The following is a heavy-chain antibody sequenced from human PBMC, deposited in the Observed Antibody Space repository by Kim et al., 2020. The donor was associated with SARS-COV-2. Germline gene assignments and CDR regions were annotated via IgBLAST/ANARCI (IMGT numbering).Heavy chain of an antibody. CDR1: GDSVSSSHHY. Sequence: SETLSLTCTVSGDSVSSSHHYWGWIRQPPGKGLEWIGSVSYSGGTYYNPSLKSRVSMSVDTSNNQFFLRLNSVTAADTAVFYCARQRFGELFLFDSWGQGILVTVSS. J-gene: IGHJ5*01. D-gene: IGHD3-10*01. CDR2: VSYSGGT. V-gene: IGHV4-39*01. CDR3: ARQRFGELFLFDS.